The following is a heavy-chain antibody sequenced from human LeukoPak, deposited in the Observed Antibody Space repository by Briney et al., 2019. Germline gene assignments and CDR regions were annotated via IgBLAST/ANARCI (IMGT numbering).Heavy chain of an antibody. J-gene: IGHJ4*02. Sequence: GGSLRLSCAASGFTFSSYSMNWVRQAPGKGLEWVSSISSSSSYIYYADSVKGRFTISRDNAKNSLYLQMNSLRAEDTAVYYCARVRSGSYYGYFDYWGQGTLVTVSS. D-gene: IGHD1-26*01. CDR1: GFTFSSYS. V-gene: IGHV3-21*01. CDR2: ISSSSSYI. CDR3: ARVRSGSYYGYFDY.